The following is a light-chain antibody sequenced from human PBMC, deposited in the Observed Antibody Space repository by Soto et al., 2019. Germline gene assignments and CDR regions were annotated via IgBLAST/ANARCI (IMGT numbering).Light chain of an antibody. CDR1: SSDVGSYNL. CDR2: EGN. CDR3: CSSATGDSAV. Sequence: QSALTQPASVSGSPGQSITISCTGTSSDVGSYNLVSWYQQHPGRAPKLMIFEGNKRPSGIPTRFSGSKSGNTASLTISGIHAEDEADYYCCSSATGDSAVFGGGTQLTVL. J-gene: IGLJ7*01. V-gene: IGLV2-23*01.